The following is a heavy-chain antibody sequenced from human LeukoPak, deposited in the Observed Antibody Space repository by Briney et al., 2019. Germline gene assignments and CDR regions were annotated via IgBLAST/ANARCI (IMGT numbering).Heavy chain of an antibody. CDR2: INSDGSST. CDR3: ARDRGPPMVPY. J-gene: IGHJ4*02. Sequence: GGSLRLSCAASGFTFSSYWMHWVRQAPGKGVVGVSRINSDGSSTSYADSVKGRFTISRDNAKNSLYLQMNSLRAEDTAVYYCARDRGPPMVPYWGQGTLVTVSS. V-gene: IGHV3-74*01. D-gene: IGHD3-10*01. CDR1: GFTFSSYW.